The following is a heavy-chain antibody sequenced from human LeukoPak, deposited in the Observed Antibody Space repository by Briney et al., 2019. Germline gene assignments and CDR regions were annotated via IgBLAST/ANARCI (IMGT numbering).Heavy chain of an antibody. V-gene: IGHV3-20*04. D-gene: IGHD5-24*01. Sequence: GGSLRLSCAASGFIFDDYGMSWVRQAPGKGLEWVSGINWNGGSTGYADSVKGRFTISRDNAKNSLYLQMNSLRAEDTALYYCARDKTPMATITSHYFDYWGQGTLVTVSS. J-gene: IGHJ4*02. CDR2: INWNGGST. CDR3: ARDKTPMATITSHYFDY. CDR1: GFIFDDYG.